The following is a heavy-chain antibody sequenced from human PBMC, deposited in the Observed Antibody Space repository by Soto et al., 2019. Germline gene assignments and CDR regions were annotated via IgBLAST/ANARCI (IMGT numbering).Heavy chain of an antibody. CDR2: IYHSGRT. D-gene: IGHD3-3*01. CDR1: GGSISSSNW. Sequence: QVQLQESGPGLVKPSGTLSLTCAVSGGSISSSNWWSWVRQPPGKGLEGIGEIYHSGRTHYTPSLKSRITISVDNSKNQFSLKFSSVTTADTAVYYCASDDEWRAFDIWGQGTMVPVSS. CDR3: ASDDEWRAFDI. V-gene: IGHV4-4*02. J-gene: IGHJ3*02.